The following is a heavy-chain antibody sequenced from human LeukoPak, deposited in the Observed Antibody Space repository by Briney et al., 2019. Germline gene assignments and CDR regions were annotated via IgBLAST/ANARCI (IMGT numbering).Heavy chain of an antibody. J-gene: IGHJ4*02. CDR3: ARGDCSGGSCYYFDY. D-gene: IGHD2-15*01. CDR1: GGTFSSCA. Sequence: ASVKVSCKASGGTFSSCAISWVRQAPGQGLEWMGGIIPIFGTANYAQKFQGRVTITADESTSTAYMELSSLRSEDTAVYYCARGDCSGGSCYYFDYWGQGTLVTVPS. V-gene: IGHV1-69*01. CDR2: IIPIFGTA.